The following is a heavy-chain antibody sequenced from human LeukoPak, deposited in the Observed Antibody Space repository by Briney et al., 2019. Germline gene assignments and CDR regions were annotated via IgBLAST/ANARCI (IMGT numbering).Heavy chain of an antibody. CDR1: GFTFSNHG. D-gene: IGHD3-3*01. J-gene: IGHJ4*02. CDR3: ARLREIPVFGVVTKSTSYFDY. Sequence: GGSLRLSCAASGFTFSNHGMNWVRQAPGKGLELVANIKQDRSEKYYVDSVKGRFTISRDNAKNSLYLQMNSLRAEDTAVYYCARLREIPVFGVVTKSTSYFDYWGQGTLVTVSS. V-gene: IGHV3-7*01. CDR2: IKQDRSEK.